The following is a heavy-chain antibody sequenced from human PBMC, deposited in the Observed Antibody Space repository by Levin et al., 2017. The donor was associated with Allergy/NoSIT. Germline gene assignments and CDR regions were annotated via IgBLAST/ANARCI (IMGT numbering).Heavy chain of an antibody. CDR3: VALNSGAFTI. CDR2: IYAGDSDS. J-gene: IGHJ3*02. D-gene: IGHD3-10*01. V-gene: IGHV5-51*01. CDR1: GDIFSTYW. Sequence: GESLKISCQGPGDIFSTYWIGWVRQLPGKGLEWMGIIYAGDSDSKYSPSFQGQVTFSADKSINTAYLKSSRLKASYTAIYYCVALNSGAFTIWGQGTMVTVSS.